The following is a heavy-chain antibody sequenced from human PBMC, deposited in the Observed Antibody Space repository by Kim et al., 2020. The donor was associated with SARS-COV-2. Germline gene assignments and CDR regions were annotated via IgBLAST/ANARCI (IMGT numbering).Heavy chain of an antibody. D-gene: IGHD3-10*01. Sequence: GGSLRLSCAASGFTFDDYAMHWVRQAPGKGLEWVSGISWNSGTRGSADPVKGRFTISRDNAKNSLYLQMNSLRTEDTALDYCAKSKITMFQGVLYGRDVWGQGATVTVSS. CDR1: GFTFDDYA. CDR2: ISWNSGTR. V-gene: IGHV3-9*01. J-gene: IGHJ6*02. CDR3: AKSKITMFQGVLYGRDV.